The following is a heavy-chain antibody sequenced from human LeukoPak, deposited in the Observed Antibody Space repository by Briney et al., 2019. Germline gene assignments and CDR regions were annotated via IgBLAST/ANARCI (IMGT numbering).Heavy chain of an antibody. V-gene: IGHV3-23*01. J-gene: IGHJ4*02. CDR3: AKDGWTYDSSGYYTYLDY. CDR1: GFTFSSYA. Sequence: GGSLRLSCAASGFTFSSYAMSWVRQAPGKGLEWVSAISGSGGSTYYADSVKGRFTISRDNSKNTLYLQMNSLRAEDTAVYYCAKDGWTYDSSGYYTYLDYWGQGTLVTVSS. D-gene: IGHD3-22*01. CDR2: ISGSGGST.